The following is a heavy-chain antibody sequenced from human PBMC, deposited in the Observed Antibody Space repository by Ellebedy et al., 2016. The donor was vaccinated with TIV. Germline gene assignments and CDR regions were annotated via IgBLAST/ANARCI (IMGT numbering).Heavy chain of an antibody. Sequence: PGGSLRLSCKGSGNNFNTWWIGWVRQMPGKGPEWMGLIYPDYSERRYSPSFQGQVTISADKSINTAYLQWSSLEASDTAIYYCARSKSDYSYRGRDAFDIWGQGTMVTVSS. CDR2: IYPDYSER. V-gene: IGHV5-51*01. CDR1: GNNFNTWW. CDR3: ARSKSDYSYRGRDAFDI. D-gene: IGHD4-11*01. J-gene: IGHJ3*02.